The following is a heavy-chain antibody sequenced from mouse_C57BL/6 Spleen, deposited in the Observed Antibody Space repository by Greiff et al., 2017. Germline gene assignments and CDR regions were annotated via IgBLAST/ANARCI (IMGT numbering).Heavy chain of an antibody. J-gene: IGHJ4*01. CDR1: GYTFTSYG. V-gene: IGHV1-81*01. CDR3: ARVDYNYYAMDY. D-gene: IGHD2-13*01. Sequence: QVQLQQSGAELARPGASVKLSCKASGYTFTSYGISWVKQRPGQGLEWIGEIYPRSGNTYYNEKFKGKATLTADKSSSTAYMELRSLTSEDSAVYFCARVDYNYYAMDYWGQGTSVTVSS. CDR2: IYPRSGNT.